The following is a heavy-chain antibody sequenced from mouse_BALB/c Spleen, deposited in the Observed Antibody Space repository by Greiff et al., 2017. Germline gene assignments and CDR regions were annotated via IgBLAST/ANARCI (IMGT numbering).Heavy chain of an antibody. D-gene: IGHD1-1*01. V-gene: IGHV2-6-5*01. CDR3: AKQGTTVVGRDAMDY. Sequence: VHLVESGPGLVAPSQSLSITCTVSGFSLTDYGVSWIRQPPGKGLEWLGVIWGGGSTYYNSALKSRLSISKDNSKSQVFLKMNSLQTDDTAMYYCAKQGTTVVGRDAMDYWGQGTSVTVSS. CDR1: GFSLTDYG. CDR2: IWGGGST. J-gene: IGHJ4*01.